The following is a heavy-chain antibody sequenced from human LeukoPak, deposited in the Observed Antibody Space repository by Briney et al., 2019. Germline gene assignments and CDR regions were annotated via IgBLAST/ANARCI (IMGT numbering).Heavy chain of an antibody. CDR2: ITWDGRNT. J-gene: IGHJ4*02. CDR1: GFTFDDYA. Sequence: PGGSLRLSCAASGFTFDDYALNWVRQAPGKGLEWVSIITWDGRNTYYADSVKGRFTISRDNSKNSLYLQMNSLRAEDTALYYCARSTYYYDSRGFGAFDYWGKGTLVTVSS. CDR3: ARSTYYYDSRGFGAFDY. D-gene: IGHD3-22*01. V-gene: IGHV3-43D*03.